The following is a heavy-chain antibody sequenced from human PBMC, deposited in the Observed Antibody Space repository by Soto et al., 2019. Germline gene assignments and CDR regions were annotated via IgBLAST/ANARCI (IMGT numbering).Heavy chain of an antibody. Sequence: NPGVSLRLSCAASGFTFSDYYMSWVRQAPGKGLEWVSYISDSSTYTNYADSVKGRFTISRDNAKNSLYLQMNSLRAEDTAVYYCARDRGRDTAMVMPIDYRGQGTLVTVSS. CDR2: ISDSSTYT. CDR3: ARDRGRDTAMVMPIDY. V-gene: IGHV3-11*06. J-gene: IGHJ4*01. D-gene: IGHD5-18*01. CDR1: GFTFSDYY.